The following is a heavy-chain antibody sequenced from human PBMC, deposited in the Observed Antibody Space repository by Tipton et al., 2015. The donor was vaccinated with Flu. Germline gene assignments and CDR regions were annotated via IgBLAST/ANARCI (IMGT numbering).Heavy chain of an antibody. J-gene: IGHJ6*02. V-gene: IGHV4-38-2*02. CDR1: GYSISSVYY. CDR2: IYHNGGT. D-gene: IGHD2-15*01. CDR3: ARGCRYCSGGRRDVMDV. Sequence: TLSLTCTVSGYSISSVYYWGWIRQPPGKGLEWIGSIYHNGGTYYSPSLKSRVAISEDTSKNQFSLKLTSVTAADTAVYYCARGCRYCSGGRRDVMDVWGQGTTVTVSS.